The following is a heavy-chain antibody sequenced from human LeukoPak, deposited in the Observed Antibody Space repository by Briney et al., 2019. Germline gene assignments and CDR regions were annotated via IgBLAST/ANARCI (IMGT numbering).Heavy chain of an antibody. J-gene: IGHJ4*02. Sequence: GGSLRLSCAASGFTFSNYWMNWVRQAPGKGLEWVESISNGGTEFYADSVKGRFAISRDTSTNTLSLQMNSLRAEDTAVYVCARRTGDTRFCSRFSCFLPDYWGQGTLVTVSS. V-gene: IGHV3-30*01. CDR3: ARRTGDTRFCSRFSCFLPDY. D-gene: IGHD2-2*01. CDR1: GFTFSNYW. CDR2: ISNGGTE.